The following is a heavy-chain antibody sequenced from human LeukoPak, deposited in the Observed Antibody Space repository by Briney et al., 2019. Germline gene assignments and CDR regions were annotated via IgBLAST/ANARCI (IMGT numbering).Heavy chain of an antibody. CDR2: VYNGGTT. CDR3: ARVTTAWYVVGY. V-gene: IGHV4-4*08. J-gene: IGHJ4*02. CDR1: GGSISHYY. D-gene: IGHD6-13*01. Sequence: SETLSLTCDVSGGSISHYYWTWIRQPPGKGLEWLGFVYNGGTTNYNPSLKSRVTISVDTSKNQFSLRLSSVTAADTAVYYCARVTTAWYVVGYWGQGTLVTVSS.